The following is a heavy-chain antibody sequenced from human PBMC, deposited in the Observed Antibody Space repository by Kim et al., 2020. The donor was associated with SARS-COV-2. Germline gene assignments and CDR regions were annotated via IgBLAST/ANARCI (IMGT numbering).Heavy chain of an antibody. CDR3: ARRLAGVGATMGNFDY. V-gene: IGHV5-51*01. J-gene: IGHJ4*02. Sequence: PSCQGQVTISADKSSSTAYLKWSSLKASDTAMYYCARRLAGVGATMGNFDYWGQGTLVTVSS. D-gene: IGHD1-26*01.